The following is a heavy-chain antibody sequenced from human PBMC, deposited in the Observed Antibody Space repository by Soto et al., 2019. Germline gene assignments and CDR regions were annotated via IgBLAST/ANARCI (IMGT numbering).Heavy chain of an antibody. CDR3: AAVFGYGDHYFDY. Sequence: GASVKVSCKASGFTFTSSAMQWVRQARGQRLEWIGWIVVGSGNTNYAQKFQERVTITRDMSTSTAYVELSSLRSEDTAVYYCAAVFGYGDHYFDYWGQGTLVTVSS. V-gene: IGHV1-58*02. J-gene: IGHJ4*02. D-gene: IGHD4-17*01. CDR2: IVVGSGNT. CDR1: GFTFTSSA.